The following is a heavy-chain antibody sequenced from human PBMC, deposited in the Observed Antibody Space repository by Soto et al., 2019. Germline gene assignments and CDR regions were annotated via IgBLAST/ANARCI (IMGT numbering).Heavy chain of an antibody. CDR1: GFTFSSCG. D-gene: IGHD6-13*01. CDR2: ISYDGSHK. Sequence: GGXLRLSCAASGFTFSSCGMHWVRQAPGKGLEWVAVISYDGSHKYYADSVKGRFTISRDNSENTLYLPMGSLRAEDMALYYCARRGYGSRWPNVYMDVWGKGTTVTVSS. J-gene: IGHJ6*03. CDR3: ARRGYGSRWPNVYMDV. V-gene: IGHV3-30*03.